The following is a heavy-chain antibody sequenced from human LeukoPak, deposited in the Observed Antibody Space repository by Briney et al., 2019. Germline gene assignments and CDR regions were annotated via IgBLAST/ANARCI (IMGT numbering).Heavy chain of an antibody. CDR2: IFYSGNT. J-gene: IGHJ4*02. CDR1: GGSIRGYY. Sequence: SETLSLTCTVSGGSIRGYYWSWIRQPPGKGLEWIGYIFYSGNTNYNPSLKRRVTISADTSNNQFSLKLSSVTAADTAVCYCARTIMTTVTPLDYWGQGTLVTVSS. V-gene: IGHV4-59*01. D-gene: IGHD4-17*01. CDR3: ARTIMTTVTPLDY.